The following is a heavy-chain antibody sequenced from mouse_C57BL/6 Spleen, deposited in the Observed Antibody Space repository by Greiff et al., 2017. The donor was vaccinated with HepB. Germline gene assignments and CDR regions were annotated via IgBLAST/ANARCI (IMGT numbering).Heavy chain of an antibody. CDR1: GYTFTSYW. J-gene: IGHJ4*01. CDR2: IYPGNSDT. V-gene: IGHV1-5*01. CDR3: TRSDISGHAMDY. Sequence: EVQLQQSGTVLARPGASVKMSCKTSGYTFTSYWMHWVKQRPGQGLEWIGAIYPGNSDTSYNQKFKGKAKLTAVTSASTAYMELSSLTNEDSAVYYCTRSDISGHAMDYWGQGTSVTVSS.